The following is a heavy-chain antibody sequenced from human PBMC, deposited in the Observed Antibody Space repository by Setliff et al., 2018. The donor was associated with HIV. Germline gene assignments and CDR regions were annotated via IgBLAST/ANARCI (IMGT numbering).Heavy chain of an antibody. J-gene: IGHJ3*02. CDR1: GYTFTSYY. CDR3: AREKAWWFGELLSDDAFDI. D-gene: IGHD3-10*01. V-gene: IGHV1-46*01. CDR2: INPSGGST. Sequence: ASVKVSCKASGYTFTSYYMHWVRQAPGQGLEWMGIINPSGGSTYYAQKFQGRVTMTRDTSTSTVYMELSSLRSEDTAVYYCAREKAWWFGELLSDDAFDIWGQGTMVTVSS.